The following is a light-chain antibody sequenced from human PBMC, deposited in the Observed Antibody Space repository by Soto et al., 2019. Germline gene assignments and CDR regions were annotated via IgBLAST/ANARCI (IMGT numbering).Light chain of an antibody. CDR2: EVT. V-gene: IGLV2-14*01. CDR1: NSDLGNYKY. J-gene: IGLJ3*02. Sequence: QSALTQPASVPGSPGQSVTIPCTGTNSDLGNYKYVSWYQQYPGKPPQLLIYEVTNRPLGVSNRFSGPKSGNTASLTISGLQAEDEADYYCRSDTTTTAVFGGGTKVTVL. CDR3: RSDTTTTAV.